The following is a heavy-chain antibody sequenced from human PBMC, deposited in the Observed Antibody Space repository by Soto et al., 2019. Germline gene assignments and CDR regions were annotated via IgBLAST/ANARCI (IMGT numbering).Heavy chain of an antibody. CDR3: ARLITGTTGLRMDY. D-gene: IGHD1-7*01. CDR2: ISSSAIYI. V-gene: IGHV3-21*01. CDR1: GFNFITYS. J-gene: IGHJ4*02. Sequence: GGSLRLSCAASGFNFITYSLNWVRQAPGKGLEWVASISSSAIYIDYADSVKGRFTISRDYANNSLYLQMNSLRAEDTAVYYCARLITGTTGLRMDYWGQGTLVTV.